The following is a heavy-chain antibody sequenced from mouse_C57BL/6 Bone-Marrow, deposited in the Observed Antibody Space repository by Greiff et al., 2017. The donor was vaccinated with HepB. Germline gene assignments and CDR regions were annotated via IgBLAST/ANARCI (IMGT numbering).Heavy chain of an antibody. CDR2: IYPGSGST. CDR3: AREGTAQAPHYYAMDY. V-gene: IGHV1-55*01. J-gene: IGHJ4*01. CDR1: GYTFTSYW. Sequence: QVQLQQPGAELVKPGASVKMSCKASGYTFTSYWITWVKQRPGQGLEWIGDIYPGSGSTNYNEKFKSKATLTVDTSSSTAYMQLSSLTSEDSAVYYCAREGTAQAPHYYAMDYWGQGTSVTVSS. D-gene: IGHD3-2*02.